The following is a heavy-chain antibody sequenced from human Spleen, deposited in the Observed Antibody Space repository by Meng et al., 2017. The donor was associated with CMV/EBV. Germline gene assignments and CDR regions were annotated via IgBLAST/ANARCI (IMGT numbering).Heavy chain of an antibody. CDR2: ISSSGSTI. J-gene: IGHJ4*02. CDR1: GFTFSDYY. D-gene: IGHD6-19*01. CDR3: AGDSNAWTFDY. Sequence: GESLKISCAASGFTFSDYYMSWIRQAPGKGLEWVSYISSSGSTIYYADSVKGRFTISRDNAKNSLYLQMSNVRADDTAVYYCAGDSNAWTFDYWGQGTLVTVSS. V-gene: IGHV3-11*01.